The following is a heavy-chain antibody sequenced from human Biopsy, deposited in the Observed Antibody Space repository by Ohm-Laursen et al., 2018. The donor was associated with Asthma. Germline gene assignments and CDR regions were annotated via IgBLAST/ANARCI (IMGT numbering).Heavy chain of an antibody. D-gene: IGHD3-16*02. V-gene: IGHV3-11*06. Sequence: SLRLSCAASGFTFSDSYMSWIRQAPGKGLEWISYIGSPRLYTNSADSVKGRFSISRDNAKNSLYLHMNSLRVEDTAVYYCARHLSPGYHHYAMDVWGQGTTVTVSS. CDR3: ARHLSPGYHHYAMDV. CDR2: IGSPRLYT. J-gene: IGHJ6*02. CDR1: GFTFSDSY.